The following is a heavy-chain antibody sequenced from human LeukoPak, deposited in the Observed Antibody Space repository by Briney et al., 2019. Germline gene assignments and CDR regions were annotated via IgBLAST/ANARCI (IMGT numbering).Heavy chain of an antibody. V-gene: IGHV4-4*09. CDR2: IYTSGST. D-gene: IGHD2-2*02. CDR3: ARHVVGYCSSTSCYRPDWFDP. J-gene: IGHJ5*02. Sequence: PSETLSLTCTVSGGSISSYYWSWIRQPPGKGLEWIGYIYTSGSTNYNPSLKSRVTISVDTSKNQFSLELSSVTAADTAVYYCARHVVGYCSSTSCYRPDWFDPWGQGTLVTVSS. CDR1: GGSISSYY.